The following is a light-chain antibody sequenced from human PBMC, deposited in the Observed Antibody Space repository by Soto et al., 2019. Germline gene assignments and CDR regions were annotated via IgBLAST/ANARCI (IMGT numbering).Light chain of an antibody. V-gene: IGLV2-11*01. CDR2: DVS. Sequence: QSVLTQPRSVSGSPGQSVTISCTGTSSDVGGYSYVSWYQQHPGKAPKLMIYDVSKRPSGVPDRFSGSKSGNTASLTISGLQAEDEADYYCCSYTGSSTYVFGTGTKITVL. CDR3: CSYTGSSTYV. CDR1: SSDVGGYSY. J-gene: IGLJ1*01.